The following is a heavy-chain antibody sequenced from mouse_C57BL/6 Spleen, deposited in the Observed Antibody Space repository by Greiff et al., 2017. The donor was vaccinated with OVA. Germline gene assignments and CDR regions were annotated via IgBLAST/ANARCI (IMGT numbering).Heavy chain of an antibody. CDR2: ISNLAYSI. V-gene: IGHV5-15*01. D-gene: IGHD1-1*01. Sequence: EVKLMESGGGLVQPGGSLKLSCAASGFTFSDYGMAWVRQAPRKGPEWVAFISNLAYSIYYADTVTGRFTISRENAKNTLYLEMSSLRSEDTAMYYCARWYYGSSSYFDYWGQGTTLTVSS. CDR3: ARWYYGSSSYFDY. CDR1: GFTFSDYG. J-gene: IGHJ2*01.